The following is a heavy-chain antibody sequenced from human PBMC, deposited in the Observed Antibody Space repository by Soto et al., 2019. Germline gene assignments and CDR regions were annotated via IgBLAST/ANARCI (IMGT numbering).Heavy chain of an antibody. CDR1: GYTFTGYY. J-gene: IGHJ6*02. Sequence: QVQLVQSGAEVKKPGASVKVSCKASGYTFTGYYMHWVRQAPGQGLEWMGWINTNSGGTNYAQKFQGWVTMTRDTSISTAYMELSRLRSDDTAVYYCARGPHFWSGYSGGYGMDVWGQGTTVTVSS. V-gene: IGHV1-2*04. CDR2: INTNSGGT. D-gene: IGHD3-3*01. CDR3: ARGPHFWSGYSGGYGMDV.